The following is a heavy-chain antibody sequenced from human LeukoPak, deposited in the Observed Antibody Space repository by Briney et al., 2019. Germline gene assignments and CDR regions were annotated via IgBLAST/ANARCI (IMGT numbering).Heavy chain of an antibody. CDR2: ISGYNGNT. CDR3: ARGDLPYGSSVYHRVFDY. Sequence: ASVKVSCKASGYTFSTYGISWVRQAPGQGLEWMGWISGYNGNTAYAQKLQGRVTMTTDTSTSTAYMELRSLRSDDTAVYYCARGDLPYGSSVYHRVFDYWGQGTLVTVSS. J-gene: IGHJ4*02. CDR1: GYTFSTYG. V-gene: IGHV1-18*01. D-gene: IGHD3-22*01.